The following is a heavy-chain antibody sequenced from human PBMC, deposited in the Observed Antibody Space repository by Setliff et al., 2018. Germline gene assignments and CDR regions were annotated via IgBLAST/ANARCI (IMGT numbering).Heavy chain of an antibody. Sequence: GGSLRLSCAASGFSFSDYSMNWVRQAPGKGLEWVSSISSSSTYIFYADSVRGRFTVSRDNAENSLYLQMNSLRAEDSGVYYCTRALAEGSPAYWGQGTLVTVSS. CDR1: GFSFSDYS. V-gene: IGHV3-21*01. CDR2: ISSSSTYI. J-gene: IGHJ4*02. CDR3: TRALAEGSPAY. D-gene: IGHD2-15*01.